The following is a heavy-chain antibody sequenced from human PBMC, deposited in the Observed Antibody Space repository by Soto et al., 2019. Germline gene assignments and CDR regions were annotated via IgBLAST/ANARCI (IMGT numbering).Heavy chain of an antibody. CDR2: SRDKGNSYST. CDR3: TRSITGTTSSDY. J-gene: IGHJ4*02. Sequence: EVQLVESGGGLVQPGGSLRLSCAGSGFTFSDYSIDWVRQAPGKGLEWVGRSRDKGNSYSTDYAAAVKVRFTGSRDASKNSLYLQMNILKTEVAALYYCTRSITGTTSSDYWGQGNLVTVSS. CDR1: GFTFSDYS. D-gene: IGHD1-7*01. V-gene: IGHV3-72*01.